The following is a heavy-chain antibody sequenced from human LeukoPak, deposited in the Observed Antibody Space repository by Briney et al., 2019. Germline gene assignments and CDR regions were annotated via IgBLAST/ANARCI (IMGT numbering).Heavy chain of an antibody. CDR1: GFTFSSYA. CDR2: ISGSGGST. CDR3: AKDMDVVVSLFDY. J-gene: IGHJ4*02. V-gene: IGHV3-23*01. D-gene: IGHD2-15*01. Sequence: GGSLRLSCAASGFTFSSYAMSWVCQAPGKGLEWVSAISGSGGSTYYADSVKGRFTISRDNSKNTLYLQMNSLRAEDTAVYHCAKDMDVVVSLFDYWGQGTLVTASS.